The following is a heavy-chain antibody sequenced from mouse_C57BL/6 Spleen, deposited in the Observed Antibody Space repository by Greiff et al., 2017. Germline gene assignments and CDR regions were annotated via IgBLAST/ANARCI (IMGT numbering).Heavy chain of an antibody. CDR3: ARFITKVVASNWDRGIDY. CDR2: ILPGRGST. V-gene: IGHV1-9*01. J-gene: IGHJ2*01. D-gene: IGHD1-1*01. Sequence: VQLQQSGAELMKPGASVKLSCKATGYTFTGYWIDWVKQRPGHGLEWIGVILPGRGSTNYNEKFKGKATFTADTSSNTAYMQLSSLTTEDSAIYYCARFITKVVASNWDRGIDYWGQGTTLTVSS. CDR1: GYTFTGYW.